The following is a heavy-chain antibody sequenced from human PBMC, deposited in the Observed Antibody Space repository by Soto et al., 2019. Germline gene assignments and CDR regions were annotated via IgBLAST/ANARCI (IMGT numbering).Heavy chain of an antibody. J-gene: IGHJ5*02. V-gene: IGHV7-4-1*01. CDR3: ARAQEQQLAPFDP. CDR2: INTNTGNP. CDR1: GYTFTSYA. Sequence: VASVKVSCKASGYTFTSYAMNWVRQAPGQGLEWMGWINTNTGNPTYAQGFTGRFVFSLDTSVSTAYLQSCSLKAEDTAVYYCARAQEQQLAPFDPWGQGTLVTVSS. D-gene: IGHD6-13*01.